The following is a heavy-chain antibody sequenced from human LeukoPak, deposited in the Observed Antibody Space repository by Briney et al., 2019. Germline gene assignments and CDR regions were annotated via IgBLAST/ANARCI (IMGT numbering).Heavy chain of an antibody. V-gene: IGHV3-49*04. CDR1: GFTFGDYA. CDR2: IRSKAYGGTT. Sequence: GGSLRLSCTTSGFTFGDYAMSWVRQAPGKGLEWVGFIRSKAYGGTTEYAASVKGRFTISRDDSKSIAYLQMNSLKTEDTAVYYCTRVNVVVTATTYFDYWGQGTLVTVSS. J-gene: IGHJ4*02. D-gene: IGHD2-21*02. CDR3: TRVNVVVTATTYFDY.